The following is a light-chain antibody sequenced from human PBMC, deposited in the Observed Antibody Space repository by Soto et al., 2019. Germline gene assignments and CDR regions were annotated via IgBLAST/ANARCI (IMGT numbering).Light chain of an antibody. CDR3: CSYAGSYTLYV. CDR2: DVS. CDR1: SSDVGGYNY. V-gene: IGLV2-11*01. J-gene: IGLJ1*01. Sequence: QSALTQPRSVSGSPGQSVTISCTGTSSDVGGYNYVSWYQQHPGKAPKLMIYDVSERPSGVPDRFSGSKSGNTASLTISGLQAEDEADYYCCSYAGSYTLYVFGTGTKVTV.